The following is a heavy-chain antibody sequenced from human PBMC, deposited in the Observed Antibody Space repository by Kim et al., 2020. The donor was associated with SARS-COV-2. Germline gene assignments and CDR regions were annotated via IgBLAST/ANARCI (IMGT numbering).Heavy chain of an antibody. CDR2: IYPDDSDT. J-gene: IGHJ3*02. Sequence: GESLKISCKASGYNFATYWIGWVRQLPGKGLESLGVIYPDDSDTRYSPSFQGQVTISADKSIGTAYLQWGGLRASDTAMYYCARLPPASDPAGNAFDIWG. V-gene: IGHV5-51*01. CDR3: ARLPPASDPAGNAFDI. CDR1: GYNFATYW.